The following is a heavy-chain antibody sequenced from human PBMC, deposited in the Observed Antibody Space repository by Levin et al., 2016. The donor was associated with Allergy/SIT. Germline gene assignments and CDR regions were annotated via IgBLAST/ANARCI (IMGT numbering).Heavy chain of an antibody. CDR2: IYYSGST. Sequence: WIRQPPGKGLEWIGYIYYSGSTYYNPSLKSRVTISVDTSKNQFSLKLSSVTAADTAVYYCARANPPHYYDSSGYFDYWGQGTLVTVSS. D-gene: IGHD3-22*01. V-gene: IGHV4-31*02. CDR3: ARANPPHYYDSSGYFDY. J-gene: IGHJ4*02.